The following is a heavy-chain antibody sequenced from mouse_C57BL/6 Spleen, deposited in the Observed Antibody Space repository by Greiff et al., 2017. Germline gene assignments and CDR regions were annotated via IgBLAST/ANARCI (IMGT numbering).Heavy chain of an antibody. Sequence: QVQLQQPGAELVMPGASVKLSCKASGYTFTSYWMHWVKQRPGQGLEWIGEIDPSDSYTNYHQKFKGKSTLTVDKSSSTAYMQLSSLTSEDSAVYYCARGDDGSSFRYYLDYWGQGTTLTVSS. CDR1: GYTFTSYW. D-gene: IGHD1-1*01. J-gene: IGHJ2*01. CDR3: ARGDDGSSFRYYLDY. CDR2: IDPSDSYT. V-gene: IGHV1-69*01.